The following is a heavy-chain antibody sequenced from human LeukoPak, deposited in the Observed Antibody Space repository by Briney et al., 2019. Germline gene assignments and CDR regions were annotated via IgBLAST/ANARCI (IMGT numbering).Heavy chain of an antibody. CDR1: GFTFSSYA. CDR3: AKIPPIVVVINHFDY. D-gene: IGHD3-22*01. V-gene: IGHV3-23*01. J-gene: IGHJ4*02. Sequence: SGGSLRLSCAASGFTFSSYAMSWVRQAPGKGLEWVSAISGSGGSTYYADSVKGRFTISRDNSKNTLCLQMNSLRAEDTAVYYCAKIPPIVVVINHFDYWGQGTLVTVSS. CDR2: ISGSGGST.